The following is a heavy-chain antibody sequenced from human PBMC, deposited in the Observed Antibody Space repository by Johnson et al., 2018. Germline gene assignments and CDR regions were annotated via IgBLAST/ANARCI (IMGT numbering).Heavy chain of an antibody. V-gene: IGHV3-74*02. J-gene: IGHJ6*02. CDR1: GFTFSSYW. CDR3: ARVPPPYYYYGMDV. CDR2: INSDGSST. Sequence: VQLVESGGGVVQPGRSLRLSCAASGFTFSSYWMHWVRQAPGKGLVWVSRINSDGSSTSYADSVKGRFTISRDNAKNTLYLQMNSLRAEDTAVYYCARVPPPYYYYGMDVWGQGTTVTVSS.